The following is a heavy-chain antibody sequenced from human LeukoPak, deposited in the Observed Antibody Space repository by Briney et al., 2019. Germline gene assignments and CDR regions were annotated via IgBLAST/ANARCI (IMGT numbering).Heavy chain of an antibody. V-gene: IGHV3-30*18. CDR1: GFTFSSYG. Sequence: PGGSLRLSCAASGFTFSSYGMHWVRQAPGKGLEWVAVISYDGSNKYYADSVKGRFTISRDNSKNTLYLQMNSLRAEDTAVYYCAKDGVTIFGGTLGDGMDVWGQGTTVTVSS. CDR3: AKDGVTIFGGTLGDGMDV. D-gene: IGHD3-3*01. CDR2: ISYDGSNK. J-gene: IGHJ6*02.